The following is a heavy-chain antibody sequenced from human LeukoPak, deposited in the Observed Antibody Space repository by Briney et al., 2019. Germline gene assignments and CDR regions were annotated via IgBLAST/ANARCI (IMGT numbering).Heavy chain of an antibody. CDR1: GGSISSSYM. V-gene: IGHV4-4*02. CDR2: IYNSGST. Sequence: SETLSLTCAVSGGSISSSYMWRLGRPPPGKGVEWVGVIYNSGSTNYNPSPTSRVTITVDKSKNQFSLKLSSVTAADTAVYYCARDLVRYGSGGSCYSWGQGTLVTVSS. CDR3: ARDLVRYGSGGSCYS. J-gene: IGHJ4*02. D-gene: IGHD2-15*01.